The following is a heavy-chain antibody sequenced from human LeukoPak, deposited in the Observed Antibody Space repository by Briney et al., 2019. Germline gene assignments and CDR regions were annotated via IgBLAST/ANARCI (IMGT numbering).Heavy chain of an antibody. J-gene: IGHJ4*01. CDR3: ASKKEYSGYDELERHAFDY. CDR1: GFTSSSYA. D-gene: IGHD5-12*01. V-gene: IGHV3-30*10. Sequence: GGSLRLSCAASGFTSSSYAMHWVRQAPGKGLEWVAVISYDGSNKYYTDSVKGRFTISRDNSKNTLYLQMHSLRAEYTSVYYCASKKEYSGYDELERHAFDYWGHGTLVTVSS. CDR2: ISYDGSNK.